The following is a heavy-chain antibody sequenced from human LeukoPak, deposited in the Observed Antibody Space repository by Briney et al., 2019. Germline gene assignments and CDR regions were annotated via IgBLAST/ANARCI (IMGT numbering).Heavy chain of an antibody. CDR2: INHSGST. J-gene: IGHJ4*02. CDR1: GGSFSGYN. Sequence: SETLSLTCAVYGGSFSGYNWSWIRQPPGKGLEWIGDINHSGSTNYNPSLTSRGTISVDTSKNQFSLKLSSVTAADTAVYYCARVQDNTGEDIILMGSYYFDFWGQGTLVTVSS. V-gene: IGHV4-34*01. CDR3: ARVQDNTGEDIILMGSYYFDF. D-gene: IGHD2-8*01.